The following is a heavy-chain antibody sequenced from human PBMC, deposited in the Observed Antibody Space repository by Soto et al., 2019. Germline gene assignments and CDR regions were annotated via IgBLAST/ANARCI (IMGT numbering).Heavy chain of an antibody. CDR2: ISYDGSNK. Sequence: RDWCGASGFPCGSYGMHWVSQTQGKGLEWVAVISYDGSNKYYADSVKGRFTISRDNSKNTLYLQMNSLRAEDTAVYYCARDPFFPPYSSSWPYYFDYWGQGTLVTVSS. D-gene: IGHD6-13*01. CDR1: GFPCGSYG. V-gene: IGHV3-30-3*01. J-gene: IGHJ4*02. CDR3: ARDPFFPPYSSSWPYYFDY.